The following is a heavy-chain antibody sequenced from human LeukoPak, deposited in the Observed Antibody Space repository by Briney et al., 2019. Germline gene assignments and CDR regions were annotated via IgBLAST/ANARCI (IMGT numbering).Heavy chain of an antibody. V-gene: IGHV3-21*01. Sequence: GWCLRLSCAASGFTFSSYGMHWVRQAPGKGLEGVSSISSSSSYIYYADSVKGRFTISRDNAKNSLYLQMNSLRAEDTAVYYCARSKGGYGYYFDYGGQGTLVTVSS. CDR1: GFTFSSYG. CDR2: ISSSSSYI. CDR3: ARSKGGYGYYFDY. J-gene: IGHJ4*02. D-gene: IGHD5-12*01.